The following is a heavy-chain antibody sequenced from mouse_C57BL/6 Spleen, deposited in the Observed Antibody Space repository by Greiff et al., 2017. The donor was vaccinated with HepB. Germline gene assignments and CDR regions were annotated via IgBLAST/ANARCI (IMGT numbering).Heavy chain of an antibody. Sequence: QVQLQQSGAELVRPGTSVKVSCKASGYAFTNYLIEWVKQRPGQGLEWIGVINPGSGGTNYNEKFKGKATLTADKSSSTAYMQLSSLTSEDSAVYFCARSNDGPFAYWGQGTLVTVSA. CDR1: GYAFTNYL. CDR3: ARSNDGPFAY. D-gene: IGHD2-3*01. CDR2: INPGSGGT. V-gene: IGHV1-54*01. J-gene: IGHJ3*01.